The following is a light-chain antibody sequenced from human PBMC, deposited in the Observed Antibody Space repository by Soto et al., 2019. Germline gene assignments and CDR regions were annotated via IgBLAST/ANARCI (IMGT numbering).Light chain of an antibody. J-gene: IGLJ1*01. CDR3: SSYTSSNTYV. CDR1: SSDVGSYNR. V-gene: IGLV2-18*02. CDR2: EVS. Sequence: QSVLTQPPSVSGSPGQSVAISCTGTSSDVGSYNRVSWYQQPPGTAPKVMIYEVSNRPSGVPDRFSGSKSGNTASLTISGLQAEDETDYYCSSYTSSNTYVFGTGTKVTVL.